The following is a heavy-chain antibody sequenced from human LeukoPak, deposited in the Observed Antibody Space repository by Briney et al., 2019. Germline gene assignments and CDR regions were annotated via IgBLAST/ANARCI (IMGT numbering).Heavy chain of an antibody. CDR2: ISAYNGNT. J-gene: IGHJ3*02. Sequence: GASVKVSCKASGYTFTSYGIIWVRQAPGQGLEWMGWISAYNGNTNYAQKLQGRVTMTTDTSTSTAYMELRSLRSDDTAVYYCARDRAPRYCSGGSCYTDAFDIWGQGTMVTVSS. D-gene: IGHD2-15*01. CDR3: ARDRAPRYCSGGSCYTDAFDI. CDR1: GYTFTSYG. V-gene: IGHV1-18*01.